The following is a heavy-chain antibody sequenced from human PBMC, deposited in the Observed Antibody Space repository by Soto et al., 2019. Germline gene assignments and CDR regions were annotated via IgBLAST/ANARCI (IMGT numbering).Heavy chain of an antibody. V-gene: IGHV4-59*12. CDR2: IYYSGNT. D-gene: IGHD6-13*01. CDR3: ARDSSSWYGAGGYYGMDV. Sequence: SETLSLTCTVSGGSIDTYYWTWIRQPPGKGLEWIGYIYYSGNTNYNPSLQSRITISVDTSKNQFSLKVSSVTAADTAVYYCARDSSSWYGAGGYYGMDVWGQGTTVTVSS. CDR1: GGSIDTYY. J-gene: IGHJ6*02.